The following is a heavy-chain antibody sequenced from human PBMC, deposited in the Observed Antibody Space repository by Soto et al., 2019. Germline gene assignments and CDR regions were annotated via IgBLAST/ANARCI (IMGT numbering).Heavy chain of an antibody. J-gene: IGHJ4*02. CDR2: IYYSGST. Sequence: PSETLSLTCTVTGDSISSRSYYWGWIRQPPGKGLEWIGSIYYSGSTYNNPSLRSRVSMSIDTSKDQFSLKLKSVTAADTALYFCARQIYDSDTGPNFQYYFDSWGQGTPVTVSS. V-gene: IGHV4-39*01. CDR3: ARQIYDSDTGPNFQYYFDS. D-gene: IGHD3-22*01. CDR1: GDSISSRSYY.